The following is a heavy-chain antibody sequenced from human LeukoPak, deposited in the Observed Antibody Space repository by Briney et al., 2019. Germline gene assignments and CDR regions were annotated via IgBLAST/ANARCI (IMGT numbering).Heavy chain of an antibody. V-gene: IGHV4-4*07. Sequence: PSETLSLTCTVSGGSISSYYWSWIRQPAGKGLEWIGRIYTSGSTNYNPSLKSRVTMSVDTSKNQFSLKLSSVTAADTAVYYCARVTTVTTGAHYYYYYMDVWGKGTTVTVSS. J-gene: IGHJ6*03. CDR1: GGSISSYY. CDR2: IYTSGST. D-gene: IGHD4-17*01. CDR3: ARVTTVTTGAHYYYYYMDV.